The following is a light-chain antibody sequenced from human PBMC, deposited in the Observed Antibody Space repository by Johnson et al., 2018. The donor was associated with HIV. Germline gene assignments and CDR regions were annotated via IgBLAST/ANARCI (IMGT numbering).Light chain of an antibody. CDR2: ENK. V-gene: IGLV1-51*01. CDR1: SSNIGNNY. CDR3: GTWDSSLSAGV. Sequence: QSVLSQPPSVSAAPGQKVSISCSGSSSNIGNNYVSWYQQLPGTSPKLLIYENKARPSGIPDRFSGSKSDTSATLGITGLQTGDEAEYYCGTWDSSLSAGVFGTGTKVTVL. J-gene: IGLJ1*01.